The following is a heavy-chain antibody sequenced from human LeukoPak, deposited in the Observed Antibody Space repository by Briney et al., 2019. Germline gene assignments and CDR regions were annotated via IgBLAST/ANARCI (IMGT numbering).Heavy chain of an antibody. CDR1: GGSIRSTSYY. J-gene: IGHJ4*02. CDR3: HMVRGGGYFDY. CDR2: INHSGNT. Sequence: SETLSLTCTVSGGSIRSTSYYWGCIRQTPGKGLEWIGEINHSGNTNYNPSLKSRVTISLDTSKNQFSLNLTSVTAADTAVYYCHMVRGGGYFDYWGQGTLVTVSS. V-gene: IGHV4-39*07. D-gene: IGHD3-10*01.